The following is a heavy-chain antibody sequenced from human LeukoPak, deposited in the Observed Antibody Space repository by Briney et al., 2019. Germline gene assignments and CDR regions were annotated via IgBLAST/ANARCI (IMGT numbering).Heavy chain of an antibody. J-gene: IGHJ4*02. CDR2: IIPIFGTA. CDR3: ARGPSGGPRGD. V-gene: IGHV1-69*01. D-gene: IGHD2-15*01. Sequence: SVKVSCKASGGTFSSYAISWVRQAPGQGLEWMGGIIPIFGTANYAQTYQGRVTITADESTSTAYMELSSLRSEDTAVYYCARGPSGGPRGDWGQGTLVTVSS. CDR1: GGTFSSYA.